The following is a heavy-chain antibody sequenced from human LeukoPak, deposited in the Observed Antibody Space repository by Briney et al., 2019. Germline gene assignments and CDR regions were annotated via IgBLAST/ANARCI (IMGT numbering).Heavy chain of an antibody. D-gene: IGHD6-19*01. CDR3: AKDRGEQWLVTSFDY. CDR2: IKLDGTEK. J-gene: IGHJ4*02. V-gene: IGHV3-7*01. CDR1: GLTPTVFS. Sequence: TLSLSRAGSGLTPTVFSIRSVCQAPRKGLEWVADIKLDGTEKYKVDSVKGRFTISRDNSKNTLYLQMNSLRPEDTAVYYCAKDRGEQWLVTSFDYWGQGTLVTVSS.